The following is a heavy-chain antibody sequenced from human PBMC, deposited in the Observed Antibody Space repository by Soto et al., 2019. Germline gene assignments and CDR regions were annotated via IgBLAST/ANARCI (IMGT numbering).Heavy chain of an antibody. J-gene: IGHJ6*03. V-gene: IGHV3-33*01. Sequence: GGSLRLSCAASGFTFSSYGMHWVRQAPGKGLEWVAVIWYDGSNKYYADSVKGRFTISRDNSKNTLYLQMNSLRAEDTAVYYCAREGGEELRFLEWLPDYYYYYMDVWGKGTTVTVSS. CDR1: GFTFSSYG. CDR3: AREGGEELRFLEWLPDYYYYYMDV. CDR2: IWYDGSNK. D-gene: IGHD3-3*01.